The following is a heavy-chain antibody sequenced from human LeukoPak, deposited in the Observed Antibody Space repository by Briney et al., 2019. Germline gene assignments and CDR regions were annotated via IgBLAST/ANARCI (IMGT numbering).Heavy chain of an antibody. J-gene: IGHJ4*02. CDR1: GYTFTGYY. V-gene: IGHV1-2*02. CDR2: INPNSGGT. CDR3: ARVARGYGGNLIGDY. Sequence: ASVKVSCKASGYTFTGYYIHWVRQAPGQGLEWMGWINPNSGGTNYAQKFQGRVTMTRDTSISTAYMELSRLRSDDTAVYYCARVARGYGGNLIGDYWGQGTLVTVSS. D-gene: IGHD4-23*01.